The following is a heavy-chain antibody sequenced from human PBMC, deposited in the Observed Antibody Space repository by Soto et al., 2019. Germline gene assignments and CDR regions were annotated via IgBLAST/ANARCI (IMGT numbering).Heavy chain of an antibody. CDR1: GYSFTSYW. CDR3: ASQGLYCSGGSCYSDY. D-gene: IGHD2-15*01. V-gene: IGHV5-51*01. CDR2: IYPGDSDT. Sequence: GESLKISCEGSGYSFTSYWIGWVRQMPGKGLEWMGIIYPGDSDTRYSPSFQGQVTISADKSISTAYLQWSSLKASDTAMYYCASQGLYCSGGSCYSDYWGQGTLVTVSS. J-gene: IGHJ4*02.